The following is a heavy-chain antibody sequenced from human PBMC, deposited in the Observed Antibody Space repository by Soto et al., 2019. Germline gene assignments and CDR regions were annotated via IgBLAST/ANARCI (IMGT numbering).Heavy chain of an antibody. V-gene: IGHV3-23*01. D-gene: IGHD6-19*01. CDR1: GFTFSSYA. CDR2: ISGSGGST. Sequence: GGSLRLSCAASGFTFSSYAMSWVRQAPGKGLEWVSAISGSGGSTYYADSVKGRFTISRDNSKNTLYLQMNSLRAEDTAVYYCAKDRGIAVANTYYFEYWGQGTLVTVSS. CDR3: AKDRGIAVANTYYFEY. J-gene: IGHJ4*02.